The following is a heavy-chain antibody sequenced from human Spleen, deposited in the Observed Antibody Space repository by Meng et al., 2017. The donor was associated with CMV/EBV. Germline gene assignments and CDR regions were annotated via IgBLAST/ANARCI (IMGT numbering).Heavy chain of an antibody. J-gene: IGHJ6*02. Sequence: SETLSLTCAVYGGSFSGYYWSWIRQPPGKGLEWLGEINHSGSTKYNSSLKSGVTISVDTSKNQFSLRLSSVTAADTAVYYCARGNFGVIIIPYYSYAMDVWGQGTTVTVSS. CDR1: GGSFSGYY. D-gene: IGHD3-3*01. V-gene: IGHV4-34*01. CDR3: ARGNFGVIIIPYYSYAMDV. CDR2: INHSGST.